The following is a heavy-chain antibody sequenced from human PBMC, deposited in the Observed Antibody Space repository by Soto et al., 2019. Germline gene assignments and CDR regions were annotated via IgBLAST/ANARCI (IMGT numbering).Heavy chain of an antibody. CDR2: IYYSGST. CDR1: GGSISSYY. CDR3: ATYYDSSGYYYFDY. V-gene: IGHV4-59*08. Sequence: SETLSLTCTVSGGSISSYYWSWIRQPPGKGLEWIGYIYYSGSTNYNPSLKSRVTISVDTSKNQFSLKLGSVTAADTAVYYCATYYDSSGYYYFDYWGQGTLVTVSS. J-gene: IGHJ4*02. D-gene: IGHD3-22*01.